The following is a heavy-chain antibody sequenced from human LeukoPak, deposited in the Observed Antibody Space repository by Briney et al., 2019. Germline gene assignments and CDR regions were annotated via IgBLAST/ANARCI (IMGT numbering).Heavy chain of an antibody. CDR1: GFTFSDYY. Sequence: GGSLRLSCVASGFTFSDYYMTWIRQAPGKGLEWISFISSSGDSLYYAESVEGRFTISRDNAKDSVYLQMNSLRAEDTAVYFCARADSSSSRLDCWGQGTLVTVSS. V-gene: IGHV3-11*04. CDR3: ARADSSSSRLDC. CDR2: ISSSGDSL. D-gene: IGHD6-6*01. J-gene: IGHJ4*02.